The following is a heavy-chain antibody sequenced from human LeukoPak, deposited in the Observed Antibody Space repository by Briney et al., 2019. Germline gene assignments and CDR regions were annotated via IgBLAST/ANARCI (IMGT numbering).Heavy chain of an antibody. CDR2: ISYDGRQN. V-gene: IGHV3-30*04. Sequence: AGGSLRLSCAASGFTFSTYAMNWVRQAPGKGLEWVAVISYDGRQNYYADSVKGRFTISRDNSKNTLYLQMNSLRDEDSAVYYCAKMGVGFVVVPAAIWGLRGHDAFDIWGQGTMVTVSS. J-gene: IGHJ3*02. CDR3: AKMGVGFVVVPAAIWGLRGHDAFDI. CDR1: GFTFSTYA. D-gene: IGHD2-2*02.